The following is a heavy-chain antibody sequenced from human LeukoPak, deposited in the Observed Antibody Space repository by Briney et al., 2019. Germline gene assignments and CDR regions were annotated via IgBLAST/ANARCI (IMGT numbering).Heavy chain of an antibody. D-gene: IGHD2/OR15-2a*01. J-gene: IGHJ5*02. CDR2: IIPIFGTA. V-gene: IGHV1-69*05. CDR3: ASGGASNSNRGGFDP. Sequence: SVKVSCKASGGTFSSYAISWVRQAPGQGLEWMGGIIPIFGTANYAQKFQGRVTITTDESTSTAYMELSSLRTEGTAVYYCASGGASNSNRGGFDPWGQGALVTVSS. CDR1: GGTFSSYA.